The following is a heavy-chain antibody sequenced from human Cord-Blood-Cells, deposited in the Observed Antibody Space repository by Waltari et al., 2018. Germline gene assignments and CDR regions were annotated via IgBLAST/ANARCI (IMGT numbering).Heavy chain of an antibody. V-gene: IGHV4-4*07. CDR1: GGSISSYY. J-gene: IGHJ6*02. Sequence: QVQLQESGPGLVKPSEPLSLTCTVSGGSISSYYWSWIRQPAGTGLEWIGRIYTSGSTNYNPSLKSRVTMSVDTSKNQFSLKLSSVTAADTAVYYCARDDSSGYYYYYGMDVWGQGTTVTVSS. D-gene: IGHD3-22*01. CDR3: ARDDSSGYYYYYGMDV. CDR2: IYTSGST.